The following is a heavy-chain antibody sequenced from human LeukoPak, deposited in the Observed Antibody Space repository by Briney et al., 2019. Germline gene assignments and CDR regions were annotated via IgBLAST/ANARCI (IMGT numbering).Heavy chain of an antibody. V-gene: IGHV4-61*02. CDR2: IYTSGST. D-gene: IGHD4-17*01. CDR1: GGSISSGSYY. J-gene: IGHJ4*02. CDR3: ARAEDDYGEVGVWGDFDY. Sequence: PSETLSLTCTVSGGSISSGSYYWSWIRQPAGKGLEWIGRIYTSGSTNYNPSLKSRVTISVDTSKNQFSLKLSSVTATDTAVYYCARAEDDYGEVGVWGDFDYWGQGTLVTVSS.